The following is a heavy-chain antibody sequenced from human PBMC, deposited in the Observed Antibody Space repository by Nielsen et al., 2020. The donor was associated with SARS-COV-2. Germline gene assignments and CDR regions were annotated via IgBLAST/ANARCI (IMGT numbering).Heavy chain of an antibody. Sequence: GESLKISCAAFGFTFSSYSMHWVRQGPGKGLEWVAVISYDGSNKYYADSVKGRFTISRDNSKNTLYLQMNSLRAEDTAVYYCARDIHCSSTSCYGMDVWGQGTTVTVSS. D-gene: IGHD2-2*01. V-gene: IGHV3-30-3*01. J-gene: IGHJ6*02. CDR1: GFTFSSYS. CDR2: ISYDGSNK. CDR3: ARDIHCSSTSCYGMDV.